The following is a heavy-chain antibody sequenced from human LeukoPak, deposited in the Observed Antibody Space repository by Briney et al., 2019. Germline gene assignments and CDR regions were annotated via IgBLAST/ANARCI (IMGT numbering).Heavy chain of an antibody. D-gene: IGHD3-3*01. CDR3: ACLRVAHNNYFDY. V-gene: IGHV4-59*08. CDR2: IYHSGDT. J-gene: IGHJ4*02. Sequence: SETLSLSCTVSSDSITTYHWTWIRQSPGKGLEWLGDIYHSGDTNYNPSFNSRVTMSVDTSMNQVSLRLTSVTAADMAVYYCACLRVAHNNYFDYWGQGTLVTVSS. CDR1: SDSITTYH.